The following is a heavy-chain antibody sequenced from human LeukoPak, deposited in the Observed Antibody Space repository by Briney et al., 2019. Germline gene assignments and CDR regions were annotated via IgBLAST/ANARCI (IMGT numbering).Heavy chain of an antibody. D-gene: IGHD6-13*01. CDR1: GFTFSSYA. J-gene: IGHJ3*02. V-gene: IGHV3-23*01. CDR2: ISGSGGST. CDR3: TTENGYSSSWYAGDAFDI. Sequence: PGGSLRLSCAASGFTFSSYAMSWVRQAPGKGLEWVSAISGSGGSTYYADSVKGRFTISRDNSKNTLYLQMNSLRAEDTAVYYCTTENGYSSSWYAGDAFDIWGQGTMVTVSS.